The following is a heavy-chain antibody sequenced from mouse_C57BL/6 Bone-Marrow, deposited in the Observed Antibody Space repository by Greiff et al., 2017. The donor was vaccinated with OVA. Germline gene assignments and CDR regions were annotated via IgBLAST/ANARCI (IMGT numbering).Heavy chain of an antibody. Sequence: SGAELVRPGASVTLSCKASGPTFTYHHLHWVKQTPVHGLEWIGAIDPETGGTAYNQKFKGKAILTADKSSSTAYMELRSLTSEDSAVYYCTRSGIVRRMDYWGQGTSVTVSS. CDR2: IDPETGGT. D-gene: IGHD2-5*01. CDR3: TRSGIVRRMDY. V-gene: IGHV1-15*01. J-gene: IGHJ4*01. CDR1: GPTFTYHH.